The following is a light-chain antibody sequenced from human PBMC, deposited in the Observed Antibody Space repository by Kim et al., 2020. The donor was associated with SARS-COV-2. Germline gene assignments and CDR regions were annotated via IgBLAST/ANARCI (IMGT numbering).Light chain of an antibody. CDR2: KDS. J-gene: IGLJ2*01. CDR1: VLAKKY. CDR3: YSAADNNQL. Sequence: SYELTQPPSVSVSPGQTARITCSGDVLAKKYARWFQQKPGQAPVLVIYKDSERPSGIPERFSGSSSGTTVTLTISGAQAEDEADYYCYSAADNNQLFGGGTQLTVL. V-gene: IGLV3-27*01.